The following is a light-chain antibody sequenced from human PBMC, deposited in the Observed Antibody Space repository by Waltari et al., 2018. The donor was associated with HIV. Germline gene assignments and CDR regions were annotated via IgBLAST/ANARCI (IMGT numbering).Light chain of an antibody. V-gene: IGLV1-40*01. CDR3: QSYDSSLNTYV. J-gene: IGLJ1*01. CDR1: SPNIRAGFD. CDR2: GNN. Sequence: QSVLTQPPSLSGAPGQRVIISCTGSSPNIRAGFDVHWYQQLPGTAPKLLIYGNNNRPSGVPDRFSGSKSGTSASLANTGLQAEDEADYYCQSYDSSLNTYVFGSGTKVTVL.